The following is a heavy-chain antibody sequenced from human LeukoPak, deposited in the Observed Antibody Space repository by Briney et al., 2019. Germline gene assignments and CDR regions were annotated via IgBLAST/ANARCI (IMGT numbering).Heavy chain of an antibody. D-gene: IGHD6-13*01. J-gene: IGHJ4*02. Sequence: GGSLRLSCAVSGFTFTTYWMSWVRQAPGKGLEWVANIKQDGSEKYYMDPVKGRFTISRDNAKNSLYLQMNSLRAEDTAVYYCARVAAAVPDYWGQGTLVTVSP. CDR2: IKQDGSEK. V-gene: IGHV3-7*04. CDR1: GFTFTTYW. CDR3: ARVAAAVPDY.